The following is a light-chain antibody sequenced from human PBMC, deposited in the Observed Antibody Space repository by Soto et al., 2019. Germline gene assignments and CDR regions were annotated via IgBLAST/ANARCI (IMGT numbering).Light chain of an antibody. Sequence: EIVLTQSPSTLSLSPGGRGTLSCRASESVTDYLAWYQQKPGQAPRLLVYDVSYRAAGIPTRFSGGGSGTDFTLTISNVEPEDFAVYYCQQRSDWPWTFGQGTKVDIK. CDR2: DVS. J-gene: IGKJ1*01. CDR3: QQRSDWPWT. CDR1: ESVTDY. V-gene: IGKV3-11*01.